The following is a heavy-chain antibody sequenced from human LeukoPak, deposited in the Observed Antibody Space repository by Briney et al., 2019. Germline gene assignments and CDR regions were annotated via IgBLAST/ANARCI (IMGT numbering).Heavy chain of an antibody. D-gene: IGHD2-15*01. CDR1: GYTFTSYY. V-gene: IGHV1-46*01. CDR3: ARGLYCSGGSCSIPPSDDAFDI. Sequence: ASVKVSCKASGYTFTSYYMHWVRQAPGQGLEWMGLINPSGSSTSYAQKFQGRLSLTRDMSTSTDYMELSSLRSDDTAVYYCARGLYCSGGSCSIPPSDDAFDIWGQGTMVTVSS. CDR2: INPSGSST. J-gene: IGHJ3*02.